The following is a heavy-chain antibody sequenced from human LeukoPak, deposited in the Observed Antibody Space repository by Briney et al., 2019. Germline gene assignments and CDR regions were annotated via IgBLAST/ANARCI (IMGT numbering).Heavy chain of an antibody. D-gene: IGHD5-24*01. CDR2: IYYSGST. J-gene: IGHJ6*03. V-gene: IGHV4-39*07. CDR3: ARDARGMATITFHVPPYYMDV. Sequence: SETLSLTCTVSGGSISSSSYYWGWIRQPPGKGLEWNGSIYYSGSTYYNPSLKSRVTISVDTSKNQFSLKLSSVTAADTAVYYCARDARGMATITFHVPPYYMDVWGKGTTVTVSS. CDR1: GGSISSSSYY.